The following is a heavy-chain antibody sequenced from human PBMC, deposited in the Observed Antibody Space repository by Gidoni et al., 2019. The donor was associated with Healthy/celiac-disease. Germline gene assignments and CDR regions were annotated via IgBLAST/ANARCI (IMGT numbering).Heavy chain of an antibody. CDR3: ATRRRWPLYYYGMDV. V-gene: IGHV4-34*08. CDR2: INHSGST. Sequence: QVQLQQWGAGLLQPSETLSLTFSVYGGTVGGYYWSWIRQPPGKGLEWFGEINHSGSTNYNPSLKSRVTISVDTSKNQFSLKLSSVTAADTAVYYCATRRRWPLYYYGMDVWGQGTTVTVSS. D-gene: IGHD2-15*01. CDR1: GGTVGGYY. J-gene: IGHJ6*02.